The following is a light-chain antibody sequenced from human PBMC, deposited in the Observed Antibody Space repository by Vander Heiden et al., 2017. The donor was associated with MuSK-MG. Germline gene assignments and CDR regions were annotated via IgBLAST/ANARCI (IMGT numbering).Light chain of an antibody. CDR2: QDS. Sequence: SYELTQPPSVSVSPGQTASITCSGDKLGDKYACWYQQKPGQSPVLVIYQDSKRPAGSPERFSGSNSGNTATLTISGTQAVDEDDYYCQAWDSSRVVFGGGTKLTVL. J-gene: IGLJ2*01. CDR3: QAWDSSRVV. V-gene: IGLV3-1*01. CDR1: KLGDKY.